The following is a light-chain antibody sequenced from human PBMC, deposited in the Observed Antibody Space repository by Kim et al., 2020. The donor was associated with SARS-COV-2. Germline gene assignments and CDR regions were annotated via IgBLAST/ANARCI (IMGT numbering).Light chain of an antibody. J-gene: IGKJ1*01. Sequence: ASVRDRVTLTCRASQSIATSLAWYQQKPGKAPNLLIYDASSLESGVPSRFSGSGSGPEFTLTISSLQPDDVATYYCQQYISYPLTFGQGTKVDIK. CDR1: QSIATS. V-gene: IGKV1-5*01. CDR2: DAS. CDR3: QQYISYPLT.